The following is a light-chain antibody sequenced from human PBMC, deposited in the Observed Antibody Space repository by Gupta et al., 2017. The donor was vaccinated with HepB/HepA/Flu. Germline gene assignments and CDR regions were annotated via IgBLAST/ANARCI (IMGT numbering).Light chain of an antibody. CDR2: GAS. Sequence: EIVFTQSPGTLSLSPGERATLSCRASQSVSSSYLAWYQQKPGQAPRLLIYGASRGATGVPDRFSGSGSGTDFTLTISRLEPEDFAVYYCQQYDSLPTFGPGTKVDIK. CDR3: QQYDSLPT. V-gene: IGKV3-20*01. J-gene: IGKJ3*01. CDR1: QSVSSSY.